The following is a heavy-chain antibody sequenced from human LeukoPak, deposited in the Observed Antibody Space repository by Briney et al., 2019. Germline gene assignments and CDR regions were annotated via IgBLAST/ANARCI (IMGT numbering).Heavy chain of an antibody. CDR3: AKSLMGYCSSTSCYTEQQLVRPVDY. CDR1: GGSISSSSYY. V-gene: IGHV4-39*07. J-gene: IGHJ4*02. Sequence: KPSETLSLTCTVSGGSISSSSYYWGWIRQPPGKGLEWIGSIYYSGSTYYNPSLKSRVTISVDTSKNQFSLKLSSVTAEDTAVYYCAKSLMGYCSSTSCYTEQQLVRPVDYWGQGTLVTVSS. CDR2: IYYSGST. D-gene: IGHD2-2*02.